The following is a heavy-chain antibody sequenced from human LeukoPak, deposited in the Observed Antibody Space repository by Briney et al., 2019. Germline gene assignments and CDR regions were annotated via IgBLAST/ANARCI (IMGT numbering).Heavy chain of an antibody. D-gene: IGHD3-9*01. CDR3: ARRYDILTGYYWFDY. CDR1: GYTFTGYY. V-gene: IGHV1-2*02. Sequence: ASVKVSCKASGYTFTGYYMHWVRQAPGQGLEWMGWINPNSGGTNYAQKFQGRVTMTRDTSISTAYMELSRLRSDDTAVYYCARRYDILTGYYWFDYWGQGTLVTVSS. CDR2: INPNSGGT. J-gene: IGHJ4*02.